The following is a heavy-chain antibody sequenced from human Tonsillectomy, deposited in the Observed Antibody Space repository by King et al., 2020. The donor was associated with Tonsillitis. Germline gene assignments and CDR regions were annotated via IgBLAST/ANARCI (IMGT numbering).Heavy chain of an antibody. V-gene: IGHV4-39*01. Sequence: QLQESGPGLVKPSETLSLTCTVSGDSITSTNYYWGWIRQPPGKGLDWIGTMYFTGKTYYHPSLQSRVTISVDTAKNLFSLHLTSVTAADTAVYYCARQEGYNNNNLSKFDPWGQGTLVTVSS. CDR2: MYFTGKT. CDR3: ARQEGYNNNNLSKFDP. J-gene: IGHJ5*02. CDR1: GDSITSTNYY. D-gene: IGHD5-18*01.